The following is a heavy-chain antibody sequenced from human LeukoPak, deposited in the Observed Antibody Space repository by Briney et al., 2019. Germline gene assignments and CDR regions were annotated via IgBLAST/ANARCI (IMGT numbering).Heavy chain of an antibody. CDR3: ARIGGPGYYYYGMDV. CDR1: GFTFDDYA. Sequence: GGSLRLSCAASGFTFDDYAMHWVRQAPGKGLEWVSLISGDGGSTYYADSVEGRFTISRDNAKNSLYLQVNSLRDEDTAVYYCARIGGPGYYYYGMDVWGQGTTVTVSS. CDR2: ISGDGGST. V-gene: IGHV3-43*02. J-gene: IGHJ6*02. D-gene: IGHD3-10*01.